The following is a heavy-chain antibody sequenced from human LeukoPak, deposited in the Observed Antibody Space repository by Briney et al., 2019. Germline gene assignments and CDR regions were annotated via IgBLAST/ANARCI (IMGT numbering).Heavy chain of an antibody. V-gene: IGHV3-64*01. CDR3: ARARGSFRPYYFDY. Sequence: EGSLRLSCAASGFSFSSYAMHWVRQAPGKGLEYVSAISSNGGSTYYANSVKDRFTISRDDSKNALYLQMGSLRAEDMAVYYCARARGSFRPYYFDYWGQGTLVTVSS. CDR1: GFSFSSYA. D-gene: IGHD1-26*01. CDR2: ISSNGGST. J-gene: IGHJ4*02.